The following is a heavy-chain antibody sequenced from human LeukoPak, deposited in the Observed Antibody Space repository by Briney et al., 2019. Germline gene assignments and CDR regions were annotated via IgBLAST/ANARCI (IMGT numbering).Heavy chain of an antibody. Sequence: GRSLRLSCAASGFTFSSYGMHWVRQAPGKGLEWVAVISYDGSNKYYADSVKGRFTISRDNSKNTLYLQMNSLRAEDTAVYYCANRNFDSWGLGTLVTVSS. CDR1: GFTFSSYG. CDR2: ISYDGSNK. CDR3: ANRNFDS. V-gene: IGHV3-30*18. D-gene: IGHD1-14*01. J-gene: IGHJ4*02.